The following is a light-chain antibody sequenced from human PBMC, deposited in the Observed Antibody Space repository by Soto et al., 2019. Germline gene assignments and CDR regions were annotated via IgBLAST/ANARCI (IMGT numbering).Light chain of an antibody. Sequence: DIQMTQSPSTLSASVGDRVTITCRASQSISSWLAWYQQKPGKAPKLLIYDASSLESGVPSRFSGSGSGTEFTLANSSLQPDDFATYYCQQYNSYWGTFGQGTKLEIK. CDR2: DAS. CDR1: QSISSW. CDR3: QQYNSYWGT. J-gene: IGKJ2*01. V-gene: IGKV1-5*01.